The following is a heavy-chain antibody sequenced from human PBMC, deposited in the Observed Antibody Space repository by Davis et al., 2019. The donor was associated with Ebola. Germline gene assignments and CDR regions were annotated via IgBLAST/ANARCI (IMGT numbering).Heavy chain of an antibody. J-gene: IGHJ6*02. CDR2: INHSGST. Sequence: SETLSLTCAVYGGSFSGYYWSWIRQPPGKGLEWIGEINHSGSTNYNPSLKSRATISVDTSKNQFSLKLSSVTAADTAVYYCARVIRYYYYYGMDVWGQGTTVTVSS. V-gene: IGHV4-34*01. CDR3: ARVIRYYYYYGMDV. D-gene: IGHD3-10*01. CDR1: GGSFSGYY.